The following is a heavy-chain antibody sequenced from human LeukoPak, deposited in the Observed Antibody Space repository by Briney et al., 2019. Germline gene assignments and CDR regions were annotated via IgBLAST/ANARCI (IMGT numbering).Heavy chain of an antibody. V-gene: IGHV1-2*02. D-gene: IGHD6-19*01. J-gene: IGHJ3*01. CDR3: ARVYTQGAVADG. CDR1: GCTFTSYG. Sequence: ASVKVSCKASGCTFTSYGISWVRQAPGQGLEWMGWINPNSGGTNYAQKFQGRVTMTRDTSISTAYMELSRLRSDDTAVYYCARVYTQGAVADGWGQGTMVTVSS. CDR2: INPNSGGT.